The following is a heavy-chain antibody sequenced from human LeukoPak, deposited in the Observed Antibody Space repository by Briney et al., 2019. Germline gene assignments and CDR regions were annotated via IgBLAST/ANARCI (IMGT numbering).Heavy chain of an antibody. V-gene: IGHV4-34*01. CDR1: GGSFSGYY. Sequence: ASETLSLTCAVYGGSFSGYYWSWIRQPPGKGLEWIGEINHSGSTNYNPSLKSRVTISVDTSKNQFSLKLSSVTAADTAVYYCARPYPYYYDSSGHDAFDIWGQGTMVTVSS. D-gene: IGHD3-22*01. CDR3: ARPYPYYYDSSGHDAFDI. CDR2: INHSGST. J-gene: IGHJ3*02.